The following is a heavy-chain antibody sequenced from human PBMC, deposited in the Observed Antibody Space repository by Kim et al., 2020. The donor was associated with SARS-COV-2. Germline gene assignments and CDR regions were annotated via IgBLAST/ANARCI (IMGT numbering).Heavy chain of an antibody. V-gene: IGHV3-48*03. CDR3: ARDSSSWYDYYYYGMDV. J-gene: IGHJ6*02. CDR2: ISSSGSTI. D-gene: IGHD6-13*01. CDR1: GFTFSSYE. Sequence: GGSLRLSCAASGFTFSSYEMNWVRQAPGKGLEWVSYISSSGSTIYYADSVKGRFTISRDNAKNSLYLQMNSLRAEDTAVYYCARDSSSWYDYYYYGMDVWGQGTTVTVSS.